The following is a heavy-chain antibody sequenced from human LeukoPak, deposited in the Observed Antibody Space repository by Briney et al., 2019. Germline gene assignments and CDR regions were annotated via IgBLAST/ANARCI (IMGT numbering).Heavy chain of an antibody. CDR1: GGSISSHY. V-gene: IGHV4-59*11. Sequence: SETLSLTCTVSGGSISSHYWSWIRQPPGKGLEWIGYIYYSGSTNYNPSLKSRVTISVDTFKNQFSLKLSSVTAADTAVYYCARGVYGDSLDYWGQGTLVTVSS. D-gene: IGHD4-17*01. CDR2: IYYSGST. CDR3: ARGVYGDSLDY. J-gene: IGHJ4*02.